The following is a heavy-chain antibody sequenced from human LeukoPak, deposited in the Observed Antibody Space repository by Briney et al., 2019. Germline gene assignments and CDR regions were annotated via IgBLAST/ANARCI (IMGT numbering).Heavy chain of an antibody. CDR2: ISSSGGST. Sequence: GGSLRLSCAASGFTFSNYAMSWVRQAPGKGLEWVSTISSSGGSTYYADSVKGRFTISRDNSKDTLYLQMNSLRAEDTAVYYCAKLTMIVVARFDHWGQGTLVTVSS. D-gene: IGHD3-22*01. CDR1: GFTFSNYA. J-gene: IGHJ4*02. CDR3: AKLTMIVVARFDH. V-gene: IGHV3-23*01.